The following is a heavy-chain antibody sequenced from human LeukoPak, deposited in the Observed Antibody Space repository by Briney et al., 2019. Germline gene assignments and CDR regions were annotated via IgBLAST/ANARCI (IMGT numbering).Heavy chain of an antibody. Sequence: GGSLRLSCAASGFTFSSYGMHWVRQAPGKGLEWVAFIRYDGSNKYYADSVKGRFTISRDNSKNTLYLQMNSLRAEDTAVYYCAKGALDTAMVVPYYYYYMDIWGKGTTVTVSS. CDR2: IRYDGSNK. CDR3: AKGALDTAMVVPYYYYYMDI. V-gene: IGHV3-30*02. D-gene: IGHD5-18*01. CDR1: GFTFSSYG. J-gene: IGHJ6*03.